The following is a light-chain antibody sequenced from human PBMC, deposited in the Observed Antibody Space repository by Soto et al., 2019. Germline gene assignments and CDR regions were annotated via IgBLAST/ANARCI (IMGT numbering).Light chain of an antibody. CDR1: SNDVGDHNY. CDR2: DVT. J-gene: IGLJ2*01. Sequence: QSALTQPDSVSGSPGQSIAISCTGSSNDVGDHNYVSWYQQHPGKVPKYIIFDVTSRPSGISTRFFGSKSGNTAFLTISGLQPEDEADYYCRSYTSGVIFGGGTKLTVL. CDR3: RSYTSGVI. V-gene: IGLV2-14*03.